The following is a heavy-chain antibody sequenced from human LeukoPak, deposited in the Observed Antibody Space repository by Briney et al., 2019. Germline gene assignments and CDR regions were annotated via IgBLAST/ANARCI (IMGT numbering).Heavy chain of an antibody. Sequence: SETLSLSCTVSGGSISSSSYYWGWIRQPPGKGLEWIGSIYYSGSTYYNPSLKSRVTISVDTSKNQFSLKLSSVTAADTAVYYCARDRGYCINGVCSYYFDYWGQGTLVTVSS. D-gene: IGHD2-8*01. CDR3: ARDRGYCINGVCSYYFDY. CDR2: IYYSGST. J-gene: IGHJ4*02. CDR1: GGSISSSSYY. V-gene: IGHV4-39*07.